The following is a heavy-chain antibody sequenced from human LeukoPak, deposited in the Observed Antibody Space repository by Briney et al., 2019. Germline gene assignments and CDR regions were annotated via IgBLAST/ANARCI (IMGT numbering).Heavy chain of an antibody. V-gene: IGHV4-4*07. Sequence: SETLSLTCTVSGGSISSYYWSWIRQPAGKGLEWIGRIYTSGSTNYSPSLKSRVTMSVDTSKNQFSLKLSSVTAADAAVYYCAREVTTGIASAGRVDYWGQGTLVTVSS. D-gene: IGHD6-13*01. CDR3: AREVTTGIASAGRVDY. CDR2: IYTSGST. J-gene: IGHJ4*02. CDR1: GGSISSYY.